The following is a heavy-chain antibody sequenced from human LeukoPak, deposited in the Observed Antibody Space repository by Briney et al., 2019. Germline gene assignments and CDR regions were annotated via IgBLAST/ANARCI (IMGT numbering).Heavy chain of an antibody. V-gene: IGHV3-74*01. Sequence: GGSLRLSCAASGFTFSSYWMHWVRQAPGKGLVSVSRITSDGSSPAYADSVKGRFTISRDNAKSTLYLQMNSLRAEDTAVYYCVRDVPNYGALDIWGQGTMVTVSS. D-gene: IGHD3-16*01. CDR1: GFTFSSYW. CDR3: VRDVPNYGALDI. J-gene: IGHJ3*02. CDR2: ITSDGSSP.